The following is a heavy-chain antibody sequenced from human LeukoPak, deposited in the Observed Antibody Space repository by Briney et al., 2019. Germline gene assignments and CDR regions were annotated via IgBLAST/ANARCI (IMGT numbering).Heavy chain of an antibody. D-gene: IGHD4-23*01. CDR1: GFTFSNKA. J-gene: IGHJ4*02. Sequence: GGSLRLSCAASGFTFSNKAMSWVRQAPGKGLEWVSTISASAGSTYYADSVRGRFTISRDNSKNTLYLQMNNLRAEDTAVYYCAKVNGGGDYWGQGTLVTVSS. V-gene: IGHV3-23*01. CDR2: ISASAGST. CDR3: AKVNGGGDY.